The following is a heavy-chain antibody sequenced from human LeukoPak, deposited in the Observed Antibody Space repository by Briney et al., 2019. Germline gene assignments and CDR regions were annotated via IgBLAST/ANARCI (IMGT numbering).Heavy chain of an antibody. V-gene: IGHV3-21*01. CDR1: GFTFSSYS. D-gene: IGHD2-2*01. J-gene: IGHJ4*02. CDR3: ARGSSSCFDY. CDR2: ISSSSSYI. Sequence: GGSLRLSCAASGFTFSSYSMSWVRQAPGKGLEWVSSISSSSSYIYYADSVKGRFTISRDSAKNSLYLQMNSLRAEDTAVYYCARGSSSCFDYWGQGTLVTVSS.